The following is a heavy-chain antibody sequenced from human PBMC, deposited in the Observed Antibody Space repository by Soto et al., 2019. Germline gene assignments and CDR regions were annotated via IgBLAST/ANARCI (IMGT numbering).Heavy chain of an antibody. CDR1: GYIFNKYG. CDR2: ISAFNGYT. CDR3: TRGRGVVVPAGTPDAFDV. Sequence: ASVKVSFKASGYIFNKYGFNWVRQAPGQGREWMGRISAFNGYTNFAQKFQGRTTLTTDTTTNTAYKELSSLRSDDTAKYFCTRGRGVVVPAGTPDAFDVWGQGTMVTVSS. V-gene: IGHV1-18*01. J-gene: IGHJ3*01. D-gene: IGHD6-13*01.